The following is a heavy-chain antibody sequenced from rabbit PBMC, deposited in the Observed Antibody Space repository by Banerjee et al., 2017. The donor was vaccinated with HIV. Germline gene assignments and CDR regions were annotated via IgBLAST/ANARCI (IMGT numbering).Heavy chain of an antibody. Sequence: QSLEESRGDLVKPGSSLTLTCTVSGFSFNSGYDMCWVRQAPGKGLEWVACAYAGSSGGTYSATWAKGRFTISKTSSTTVTLQMTSLTAADTATYFCARDAGTSFSTYGMDLWGPGTLVTVS. CDR1: GFSFNSGYD. J-gene: IGHJ6*01. V-gene: IGHV1S40*01. CDR2: AYAGSSGGT. D-gene: IGHD8-1*01. CDR3: ARDAGTSFSTYGMDL.